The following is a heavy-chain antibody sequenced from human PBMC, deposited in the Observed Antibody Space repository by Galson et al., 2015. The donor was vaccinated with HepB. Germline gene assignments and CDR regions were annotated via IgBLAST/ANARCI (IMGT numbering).Heavy chain of an antibody. CDR3: ARDARAAAGDGMDV. CDR1: GFTFSSYA. CDR2: ISYDGSNK. D-gene: IGHD6-19*01. V-gene: IGHV3-30-3*01. J-gene: IGHJ6*02. Sequence: LRLSCAASGFTFSSYAMHWVRQAPGKGLEWVAVISYDGSNKYYADSVKGRFTISRDNSKNTLYLQMNSLRAEDTAVYYCARDARAAAGDGMDVWGQGTTVTVSS.